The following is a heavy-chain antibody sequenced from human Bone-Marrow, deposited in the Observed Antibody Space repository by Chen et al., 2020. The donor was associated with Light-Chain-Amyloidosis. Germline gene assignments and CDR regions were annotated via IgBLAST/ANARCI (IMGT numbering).Heavy chain of an antibody. CDR1: GDSVFGGATG. D-gene: IGHD3-3*01. Sequence: QVQLQQSGPGLVKPSQTLSLTCAISGDSVFGGATGWHWVRQSPSSGLEWLGRTYYRSKWYSDYATSVKSRITIRPDTSKNQFSLQLKSMTPEDTAFYYCARTPDDFWSGAFDIWGQGTVVTVSS. V-gene: IGHV6-1*01. J-gene: IGHJ3*02. CDR3: ARTPDDFWSGAFDI. CDR2: TYYRSKWYS.